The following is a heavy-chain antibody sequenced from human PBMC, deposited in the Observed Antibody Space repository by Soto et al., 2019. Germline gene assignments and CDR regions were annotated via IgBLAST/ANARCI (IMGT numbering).Heavy chain of an antibody. J-gene: IGHJ6*02. D-gene: IGHD6-6*01. CDR2: IYYSGST. Sequence: SGTLSLTCTVSGGSISSGDYYWSWIRQPPGKGLEWIGYIYYSGSTYYNPSLKSRVTISVDTSKNQFSLKLSSVTAADTAVYYCAREYGSSSATPYYYYYGMDVWGQGTTVTVSS. CDR3: AREYGSSSATPYYYYYGMDV. CDR1: GGSISSGDYY. V-gene: IGHV4-30-4*01.